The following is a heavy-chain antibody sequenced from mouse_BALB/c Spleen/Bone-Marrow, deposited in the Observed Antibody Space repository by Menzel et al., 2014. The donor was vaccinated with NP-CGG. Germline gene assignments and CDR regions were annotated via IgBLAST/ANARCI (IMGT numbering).Heavy chain of an antibody. D-gene: IGHD1-1*01. Sequence: VQLQQSGAELAKPGASVKMSCKASGYTFTSYWMHWVKQRPGQGLEWIGYINPSSGYTNYNQKFKDKATLTADKSSSTAYMQLSSLTSEDSAVYYCARSLRWYFDVWGAGTTVTVSS. V-gene: IGHV1-7*01. CDR3: ARSLRWYFDV. CDR2: INPSSGYT. CDR1: GYTFTSYW. J-gene: IGHJ1*01.